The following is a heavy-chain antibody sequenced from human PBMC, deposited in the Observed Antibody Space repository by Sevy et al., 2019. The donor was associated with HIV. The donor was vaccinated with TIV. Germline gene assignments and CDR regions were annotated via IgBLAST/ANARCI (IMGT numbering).Heavy chain of an antibody. CDR3: AREDIVLGEDNYYGIDV. Sequence: WGSLRLSCAASGFSVSSNYMSWVRQAPGKGPEWVSVIHSGGKISYADSVQGRFTISRDNSKNTQYLQMNSLRAEDTAVYYCAREDIVLGEDNYYGIDVWGQGTTVTVSS. J-gene: IGHJ6*02. CDR1: GFSVSSNY. V-gene: IGHV3-53*01. CDR2: IHSGGKI. D-gene: IGHD2-15*01.